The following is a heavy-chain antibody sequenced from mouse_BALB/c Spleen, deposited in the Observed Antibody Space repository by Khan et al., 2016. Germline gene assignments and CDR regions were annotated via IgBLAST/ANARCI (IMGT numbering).Heavy chain of an antibody. V-gene: IGHV6-6*02. J-gene: IGHJ1*01. D-gene: IGHD1-1*02. CDR3: TGGNPWYFDV. CDR2: IRLRSDNYTT. CDR1: GFTFSNYW. Sequence: EVKLEESGGGLVQPGGSMKFSCEASGFTFSNYWMSWVRQSPQKGLEWVAEIRLRSDNYTTHYAESVKGSFTISRDDSKSSLFLQMNSLRDEDTVIYYCTGGNPWYFDVWGAGTTFTVSS.